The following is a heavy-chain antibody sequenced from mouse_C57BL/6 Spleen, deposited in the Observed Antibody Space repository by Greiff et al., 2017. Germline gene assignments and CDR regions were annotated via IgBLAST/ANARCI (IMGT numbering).Heavy chain of an antibody. Sequence: QVQLQQPGAELVKPGASVKLSCKASGYTFTSYWMHWVKQRPGQGLEWIGLIHPNSGSTNYNEKFKSKATLTVDKSSSTAYMKLSSLTSEDSAVYYCARNTMVVDTRFDYWGQGTTLTVSS. D-gene: IGHD1-1*01. J-gene: IGHJ2*01. CDR1: GYTFTSYW. CDR2: IHPNSGST. CDR3: ARNTMVVDTRFDY. V-gene: IGHV1-64*01.